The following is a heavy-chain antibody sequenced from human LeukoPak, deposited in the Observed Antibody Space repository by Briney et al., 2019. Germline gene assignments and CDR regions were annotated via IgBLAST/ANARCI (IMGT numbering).Heavy chain of an antibody. D-gene: IGHD3-3*01. CDR2: IYYSGST. J-gene: IGHJ6*03. Sequence: SETLSLTCTVSGGSISSSSYYWGWIRQPPGKGLEWIGSIYYSGSTYYNPSLKSRVTISVDTSKNQFSLKLSSVTAADTAVYYCARGHRTRTSITIFGVESNGPYYMDVWGKGTTVTVSS. V-gene: IGHV4-39*07. CDR1: GGSISSSSYY. CDR3: ARGHRTRTSITIFGVESNGPYYMDV.